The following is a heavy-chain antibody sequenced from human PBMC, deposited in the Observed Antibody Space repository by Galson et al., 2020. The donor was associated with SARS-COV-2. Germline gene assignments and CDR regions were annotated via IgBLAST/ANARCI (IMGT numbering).Heavy chain of an antibody. CDR2: ISGSGSYI. CDR3: AKEAGARYFEY. V-gene: IGHV3-21*01. D-gene: IGHD6-19*01. J-gene: IGHJ4*02. CDR1: AFTFSTYS. Sequence: GGSLRLSCAASAFTFSTYSLNWVPQAPGKGLEWISSISGSGSYISYADSVMGRFTISRDNAKNSLFLQMDSLRAEDTGVYYCAKEAGARYFEYWGRGTLVTVSA.